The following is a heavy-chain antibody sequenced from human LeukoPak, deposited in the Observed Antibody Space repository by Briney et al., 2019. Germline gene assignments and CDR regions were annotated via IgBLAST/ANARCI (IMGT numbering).Heavy chain of an antibody. CDR1: GGTFSSYA. CDR2: IIPIFGTA. D-gene: IGHD3-22*01. CDR3: ARRVGNYYDSSGLLWFDP. Sequence: SVTVSCTASGGTFSSYAISWVRQAPGQGLEWMGGIIPIFGTANYAQKFQGRVTITADESTSTAYMELSSLRSEDTAVYYCARRVGNYYDSSGLLWFDPWGQGTLVTVSS. J-gene: IGHJ5*02. V-gene: IGHV1-69*13.